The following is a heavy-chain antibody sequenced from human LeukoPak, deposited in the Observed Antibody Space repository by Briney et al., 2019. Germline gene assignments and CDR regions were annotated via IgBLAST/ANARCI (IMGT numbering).Heavy chain of an antibody. CDR3: AILLSVAGDY. J-gene: IGHJ4*02. CDR1: RFTFSSYT. D-gene: IGHD6-19*01. V-gene: IGHV3-64*01. Sequence: PGGSLRLSCVHSRFTFSSYTMHWVRQGPQEGLEYVSAISSNGGNTYYANSVKGRFTIARDNAKKSLYLQMNSLRAEDTAVYYCAILLSVAGDYWGQGARVTVSS. CDR2: ISSNGGNT.